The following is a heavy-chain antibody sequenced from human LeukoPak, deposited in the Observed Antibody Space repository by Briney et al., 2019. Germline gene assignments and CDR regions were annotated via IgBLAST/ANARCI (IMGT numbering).Heavy chain of an antibody. D-gene: IGHD6-19*01. J-gene: IGHJ3*02. CDR2: ISWNSGSV. CDR1: GFTFDDYA. Sequence: PGGSLRLSCAASGFTFDDYAMHWVRQAPGKGLEWVSGISWNSGSVGYADSVKGRFTISRDNAKNSLYLQMNSLRAEDTALYYCAKESRIAVAGTGAFDIWGQGTMVTVSS. CDR3: AKESRIAVAGTGAFDI. V-gene: IGHV3-9*01.